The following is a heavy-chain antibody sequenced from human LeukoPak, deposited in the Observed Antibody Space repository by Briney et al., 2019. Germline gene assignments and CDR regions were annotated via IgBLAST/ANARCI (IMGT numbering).Heavy chain of an antibody. D-gene: IGHD7-27*01. CDR3: ARENWDFDF. CDR2: IRFNRN. CDR1: GFTFSNYA. V-gene: IGHV3-30*02. J-gene: IGHJ4*02. Sequence: GGSLRLSCAASGFTFSNYAIHWVRQAPGKGLEWVASIRFNRNFYAGYVKGRFTISRDNSKSTVSLQMDTLRTEDTALYYCARENWDFDFWGQGTLVTVSS.